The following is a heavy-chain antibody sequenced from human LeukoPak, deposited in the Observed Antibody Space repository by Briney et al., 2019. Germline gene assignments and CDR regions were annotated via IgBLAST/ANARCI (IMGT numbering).Heavy chain of an antibody. Sequence: GGSLRLSCAASGFTFSSYTMNWVRQAPGKGLEWVSSIDNDGSYIYYADSVKGRFTLSRDNAENSVHLQMNSLRAEDTAVYYCAKVGLRLGGDYWGQGTLVTVSS. CDR2: IDNDGSYI. D-gene: IGHD4-17*01. V-gene: IGHV3-21*04. CDR1: GFTFSSYT. J-gene: IGHJ4*02. CDR3: AKVGLRLGGDY.